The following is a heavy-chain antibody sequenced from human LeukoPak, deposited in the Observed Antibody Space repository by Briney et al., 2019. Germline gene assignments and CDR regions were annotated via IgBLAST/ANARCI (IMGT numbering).Heavy chain of an antibody. D-gene: IGHD1-26*01. CDR3: ARGPLGAPSDY. CDR2: IYYSGST. J-gene: IGHJ4*02. V-gene: IGHV4-59*01. CDR1: GGSISSYY. Sequence: PSETLSLTCTVSGGSISSYYWSWIRQPPGKGLEWIGYIYYSGSTNYNPSLKSRVTISVDTSKNQFSLKLSSVTAADTAVYYCARGPLGAPSDYWGQGTLVTVSS.